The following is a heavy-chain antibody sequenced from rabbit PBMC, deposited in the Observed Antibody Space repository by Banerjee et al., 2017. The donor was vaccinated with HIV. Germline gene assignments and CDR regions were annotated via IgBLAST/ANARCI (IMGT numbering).Heavy chain of an antibody. D-gene: IGHD1-1*01. CDR1: GFDFSSYY. CDR3: ARDPVNGGYNHNL. Sequence: QLVESGGGLVQPEGSLTLTCKASGFDFSSYYMTWVRQAPGKGLEWIGIMDAGSGSTDYASWVNGRFTISSDNAQNTIDLQLNSLTEADTATYFCARDPVNGGYNHNLWGPGTLVTVS. V-gene: IGHV1S7*01. J-gene: IGHJ4*01. CDR2: MDAGSGST.